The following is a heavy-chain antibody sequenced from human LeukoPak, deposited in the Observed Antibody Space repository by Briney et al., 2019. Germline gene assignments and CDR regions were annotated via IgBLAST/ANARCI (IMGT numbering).Heavy chain of an antibody. V-gene: IGHV5-10-1*01. Sequence: GGSLKISCKGSGSRFTSYWISWVRQLPGKGLEWMGRIDPSDSYTNYSPSFQGHVTISADKSISTAYLQWSSLKASDTAMYYCARHVSSSGWYFMIDYWGQGTLVTVSS. J-gene: IGHJ4*02. CDR2: IDPSDSYT. CDR3: ARHVSSSGWYFMIDY. D-gene: IGHD6-19*01. CDR1: GSRFTSYW.